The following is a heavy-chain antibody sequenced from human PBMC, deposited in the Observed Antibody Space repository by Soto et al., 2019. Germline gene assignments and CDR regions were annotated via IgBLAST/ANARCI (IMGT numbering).Heavy chain of an antibody. CDR2: ISYDGSNK. Sequence: SGGSLRLSCAASGFTFSSYAMHWVRQAPGKGLEWVAVISYDGSNKYYADSVKGRFTISRDNSKNTLYLQMNSLRAEDTAVYYCARDGGPTTVTTVFDYRGQGTLVSVSS. J-gene: IGHJ4*02. D-gene: IGHD4-4*01. CDR3: ARDGGPTTVTTVFDY. CDR1: GFTFSSYA. V-gene: IGHV3-30-3*01.